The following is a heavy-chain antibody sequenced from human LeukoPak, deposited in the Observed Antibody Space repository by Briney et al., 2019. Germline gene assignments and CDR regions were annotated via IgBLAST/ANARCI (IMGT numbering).Heavy chain of an antibody. V-gene: IGHV3-23*01. Sequence: PGGSLGLSCAASGFTFSSYAMSWVRQAPGKGLEWVSAISGSGGSTYYADSVKGRFTISRDNSKNTLYLQMNSLRAEDTAVYYCAKFGLAGSGSYYYYGMDVWGQGTTVTVSS. CDR3: AKFGLAGSGSYYYYGMDV. CDR2: ISGSGGST. J-gene: IGHJ6*02. CDR1: GFTFSSYA. D-gene: IGHD3-3*01.